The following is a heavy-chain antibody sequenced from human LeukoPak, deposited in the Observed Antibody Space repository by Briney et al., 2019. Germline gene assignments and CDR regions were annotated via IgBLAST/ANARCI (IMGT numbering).Heavy chain of an antibody. Sequence: KPGESLTLSCKGSGYSFTSYWIAWVRQMPGKGLEWMGIIYPGDSDTRYSPSFQGQVTISADKSISTAYLQWSSLGASDTAMYYCARQGSTSSWYKFDYWGQGTLVTVSS. D-gene: IGHD6-13*01. CDR1: GYSFTSYW. CDR2: IYPGDSDT. J-gene: IGHJ4*02. V-gene: IGHV5-51*01. CDR3: ARQGSTSSWYKFDY.